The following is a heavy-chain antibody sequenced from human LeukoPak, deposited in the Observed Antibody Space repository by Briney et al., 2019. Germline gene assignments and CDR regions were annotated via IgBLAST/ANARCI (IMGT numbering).Heavy chain of an antibody. CDR2: ISYDGSND. J-gene: IGHJ5*02. D-gene: IGHD6-19*01. CDR1: GVTFSSYG. V-gene: IGHV3-30*18. CDR3: AKAHSGGWFNWFDP. Sequence: GGSLRLSSAASGVTFSSYGMHWVRQAPGKGLEWVAVISYDGSNDYYADSVRGRFTISRDNSKNTLCLQMNSLRVEDTAMYYCAKAHSGGWFNWFDPWGQGTLVTVSS.